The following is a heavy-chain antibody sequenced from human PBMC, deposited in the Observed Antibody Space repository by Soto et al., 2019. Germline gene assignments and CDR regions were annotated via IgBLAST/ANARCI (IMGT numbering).Heavy chain of an antibody. V-gene: IGHV4-59*08. CDR1: GGSIGSYY. D-gene: IGHD3-3*01. CDR2: LYYSGST. J-gene: IGHJ4*02. Sequence: QVQLQESGPGLVKPSETLSLTCSVSGGSIGSYYWSWIRQPPGKGLEWIGCLYYSGSTNYNPSLTRRVTISVDPSTSQFSLKLSSVTAADTAVYYCARGGWRQIDYWGQGTLVTVSS. CDR3: ARGGWRQIDY.